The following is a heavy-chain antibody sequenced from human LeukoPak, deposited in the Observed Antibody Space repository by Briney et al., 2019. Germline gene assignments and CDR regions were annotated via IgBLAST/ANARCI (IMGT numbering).Heavy chain of an antibody. D-gene: IGHD1-20*01. CDR2: ISGSGGST. V-gene: IGHV3-23*01. CDR3: AKSYNWNPYYFDY. J-gene: IGHJ4*02. Sequence: QPGGSLRFSCAASGLTFSSYAMSWVRQAPGKGLDWVSAISGSGGSTYYADSRKGRFTISRDNSKNTLYLQMNSLRAEDTAVYYCAKSYNWNPYYFDYWGQGTLVTVSS. CDR1: GLTFSSYA.